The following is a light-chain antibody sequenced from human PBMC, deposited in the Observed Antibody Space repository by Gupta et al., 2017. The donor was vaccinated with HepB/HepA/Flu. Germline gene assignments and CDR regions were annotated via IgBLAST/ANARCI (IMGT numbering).Light chain of an antibody. V-gene: IGLV2-14*03. CDR2: NVN. CDR3: GSYRSGTTLV. J-gene: IGLJ7*02. Sequence: QSALTQPASVSGSPGPSITISCTGTDSDVGGHDYVAWYQQHPDRAPKLVIYNVNSRPSGVSSRFSGSKSGVTASLTISGLQLEDEAAYYCGSYRSGTTLVFGGGTQLTAL. CDR1: DSDVGGHDY.